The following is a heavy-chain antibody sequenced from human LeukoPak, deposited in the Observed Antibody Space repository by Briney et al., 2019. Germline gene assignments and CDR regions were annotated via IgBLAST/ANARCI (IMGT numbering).Heavy chain of an antibody. CDR3: AREVTGTATSYYYGMDV. V-gene: IGHV1-18*01. Sequence: ASVKVSCKASGYTFTSYGISWVRQAPGQGLEWMGWISAYNGNTNYAQKLQGRVTMTTDTSTSTAYMELSSLRSEDTAVYYCAREVTGTATSYYYGMDVWGQGTTVTVSS. J-gene: IGHJ6*02. CDR2: ISAYNGNT. D-gene: IGHD1-20*01. CDR1: GYTFTSYG.